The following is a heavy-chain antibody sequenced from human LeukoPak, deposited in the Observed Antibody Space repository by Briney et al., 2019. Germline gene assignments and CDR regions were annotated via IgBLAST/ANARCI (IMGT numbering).Heavy chain of an antibody. CDR3: ARTGGTIFGVVIAAFDI. J-gene: IGHJ3*02. CDR2: ISSNGGST. CDR1: GFTFSSYA. Sequence: GGSLRLSCAASGFTFSSYAMHRVRQAPGKGLEYVSAISSNGGSTYYANSVKGRFTISRDNSKNTLYLQMGSLRAEDMAVYYCARTGGTIFGVVIAAFDIWGQGTMVIVSS. V-gene: IGHV3-64*01. D-gene: IGHD3-3*01.